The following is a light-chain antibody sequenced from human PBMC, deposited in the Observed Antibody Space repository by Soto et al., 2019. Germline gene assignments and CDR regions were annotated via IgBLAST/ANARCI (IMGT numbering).Light chain of an antibody. Sequence: QSVLTQPRSVSGSPGQSVTISCTGTSSDVGGYNYVSWYQQHPGKAPKLMIYDVSKRPSGVPDRSSGSKSGNTASLTISGLQAEDEADYYCCSYEGSYTPHVVVGGGTKLTVL. CDR2: DVS. CDR1: SSDVGGYNY. V-gene: IGLV2-11*01. J-gene: IGLJ2*01. CDR3: CSYEGSYTPHVV.